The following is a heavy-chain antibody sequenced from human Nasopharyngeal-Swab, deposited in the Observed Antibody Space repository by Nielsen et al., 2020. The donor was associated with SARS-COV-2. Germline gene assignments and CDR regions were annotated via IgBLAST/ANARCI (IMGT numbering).Heavy chain of an antibody. CDR2: INYDGTIT. CDR3: TNGPTATTSQWFDY. V-gene: IGHV3-74*01. CDR1: GFSFTTTW. D-gene: IGHD2-2*01. Sequence: GGSLRLSCAVSGFSFTTTWLQWVRQAPGKGLAWVSIINYDGTITRYADSVKGRFTVSRDNARNTVYLHMNSLEPEDTAVYFCTNGPTATTSQWFDYWGQGTLVTVSS. J-gene: IGHJ4*02.